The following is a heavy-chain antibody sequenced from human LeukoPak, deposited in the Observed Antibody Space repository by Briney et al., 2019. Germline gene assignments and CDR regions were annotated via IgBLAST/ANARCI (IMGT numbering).Heavy chain of an antibody. D-gene: IGHD3-9*01. CDR3: AREPEGYYDILTGYSTPRRFDY. Sequence: ASVKVSCKASGYTFTSYYMHWVRQAPGQGLEWMGIINPSGGSTSYAQKFQGRVTMTRDTSTSTVYMELSSLRSEDTAVYYCAREPEGYYDILTGYSTPRRFDYWGQGTLVTVSS. V-gene: IGHV1-46*01. CDR1: GYTFTSYY. J-gene: IGHJ4*02. CDR2: INPSGGST.